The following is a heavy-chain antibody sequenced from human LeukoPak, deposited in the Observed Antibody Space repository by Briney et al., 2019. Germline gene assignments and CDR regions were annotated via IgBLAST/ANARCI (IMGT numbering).Heavy chain of an antibody. CDR1: GGSFSGYY. D-gene: IGHD6-6*01. J-gene: IGHJ4*02. CDR2: INHSGST. Sequence: SETLSLTCAVYGGSFSGYYWSWIRQPPGKGLEWIGEINHSGSTNYNPSLTSRVTISVDTSKNQFSLKLSSVTAADTAVYYCARASTRVAARLGDYWGQGTLVTVSS. V-gene: IGHV4-34*01. CDR3: ARASTRVAARLGDY.